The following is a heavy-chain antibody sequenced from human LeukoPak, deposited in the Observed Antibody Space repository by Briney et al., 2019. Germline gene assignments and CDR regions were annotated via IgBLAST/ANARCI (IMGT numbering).Heavy chain of an antibody. CDR1: GGSFSGYY. D-gene: IGHD3-9*01. CDR3: ARGRPYYDILTGYSIGYGMDV. Sequence: SETLSLTCAVYGGSFSGYYWSWIRQPPGKGLEWIGEINHSGSTNYNPSLKRRVTISVDTSKNQFSLKLSSVTAADTAVYYCARGRPYYDILTGYSIGYGMDVWGQGTTVTVSS. J-gene: IGHJ6*02. V-gene: IGHV4-34*01. CDR2: INHSGST.